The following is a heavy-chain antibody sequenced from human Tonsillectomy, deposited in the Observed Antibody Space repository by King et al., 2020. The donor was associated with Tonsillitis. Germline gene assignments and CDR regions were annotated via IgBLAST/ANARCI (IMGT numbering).Heavy chain of an antibody. J-gene: IGHJ6*02. Sequence: VQLVESGGGLVQPGGSLRLSCAASGFTFSSYSMNWVRQAPGKGLEWVSHISSSSSTIYYADSVKGRFTISRDNAKNSLYLQMNSLRDEDTVVYYCARAEWSDYYYYGMYVWGQGATVTVSS. V-gene: IGHV3-48*02. CDR3: ARAEWSDYYYYGMYV. CDR2: ISSSSSTI. CDR1: GFTFSSYS. D-gene: IGHD1-26*01.